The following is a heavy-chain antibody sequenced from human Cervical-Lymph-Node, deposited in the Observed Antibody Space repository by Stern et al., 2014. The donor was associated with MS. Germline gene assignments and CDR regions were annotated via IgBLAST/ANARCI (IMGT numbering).Heavy chain of an antibody. CDR2: IIPMFGIA. J-gene: IGHJ4*02. CDR1: GGTISNYI. V-gene: IGHV1-69*01. D-gene: IGHD3-16*02. Sequence: QEQLGQSGAEVKKPGSSVKVSCKASGGTISNYIIGWVRQAPGQGLEWMGGIIPMFGIASYAEKFQDRVTITADESTSTAYMDLSSLRSEDTAVYYCARATSDYIWGTYRFLDSWGQGTLVIVSS. CDR3: ARATSDYIWGTYRFLDS.